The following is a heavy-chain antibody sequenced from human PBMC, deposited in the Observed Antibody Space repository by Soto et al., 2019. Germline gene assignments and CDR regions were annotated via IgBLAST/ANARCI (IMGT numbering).Heavy chain of an antibody. CDR3: ASSGFDYYYMDV. CDR2: INAGNGNT. D-gene: IGHD3-3*01. CDR1: GYTFTSYA. V-gene: IGHV1-3*01. J-gene: IGHJ6*03. Sequence: ASVKVSCKASGYTFTSYAMHWVRQAPGQRLEWMGWINAGNGNTKYSQKFQGRVTITRDTSAGTAYMELSSLRSEDTAVYYCASSGFDYYYMDVWGKGTTVTVSS.